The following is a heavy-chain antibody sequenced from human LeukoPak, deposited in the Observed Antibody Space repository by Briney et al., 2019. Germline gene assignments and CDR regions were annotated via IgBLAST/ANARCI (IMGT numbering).Heavy chain of an antibody. J-gene: IGHJ5*01. CDR2: IKQDGSDI. CDR1: GFTFSDYW. V-gene: IGHV3-7*01. D-gene: IGHD2-21*02. CDR3: ARVYCGGDCYSGRRWFDF. Sequence: GGSLRLSCAASGFTFSDYWMSWVRQAPGKGLEWVANIKQDGSDIYYVDSVKGRFTISRDNAKHSLSLQMNSLRAEDTAVYYCARVYCGGDCYSGRRWFDFWGKGTLVTVSS.